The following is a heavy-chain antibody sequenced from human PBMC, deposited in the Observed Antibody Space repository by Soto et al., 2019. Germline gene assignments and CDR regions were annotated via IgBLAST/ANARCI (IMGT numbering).Heavy chain of an antibody. J-gene: IGHJ6*02. CDR3: ARKSAGLHYYYGMDV. V-gene: IGHV1-8*01. CDR2: MNPNSGNT. Sequence: ASVKVSCKASGYTFTSYDINWVRQATGQGLEWMGWMNPNSGNTGYAQKFQGRVTMTRNTSISTAYMELSSLRSEDTAVYYCARKSAGLHYYYGMDVWRHGTTATVSS. D-gene: IGHD6-13*01. CDR1: GYTFTSYD.